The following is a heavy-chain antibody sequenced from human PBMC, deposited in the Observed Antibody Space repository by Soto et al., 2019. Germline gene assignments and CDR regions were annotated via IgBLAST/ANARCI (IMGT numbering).Heavy chain of an antibody. CDR1: GFTFSDHY. CDR2: TRNKVNSYTT. V-gene: IGHV3-72*01. D-gene: IGHD3-22*01. CDR3: VRDNSGSDGFDI. J-gene: IGHJ3*02. Sequence: EVQLVESGGGLVQPGGSLRLSCAASGFTFSDHYMDWVRQAPGKGLEWVGRTRNKVNSYTTEYAASVKGRFTISRDDSKNSLYLQINSLKTDDTAVYYCVRDNSGSDGFDIWGQGTMVTVSS.